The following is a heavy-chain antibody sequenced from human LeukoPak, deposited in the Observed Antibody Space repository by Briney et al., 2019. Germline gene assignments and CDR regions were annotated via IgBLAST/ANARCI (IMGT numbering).Heavy chain of an antibody. CDR2: MNPNSGNT. CDR3: ARVPRGAAADYYYYGMDV. Sequence: ASVKVSCKASGYTFTSYDINWVRQATGQGLEWMGWMNPNSGNTGYAQKFQGRVTMTRNTSISTAYMEPSSLRSEDTAVYYCARVPRGAAADYYYYGMDVWGQGTTVTVSS. D-gene: IGHD6-13*01. CDR1: GYTFTSYD. J-gene: IGHJ6*02. V-gene: IGHV1-8*01.